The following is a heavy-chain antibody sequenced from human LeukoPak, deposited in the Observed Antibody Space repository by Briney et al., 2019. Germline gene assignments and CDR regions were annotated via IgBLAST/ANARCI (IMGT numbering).Heavy chain of an antibody. Sequence: ASVKVSCKASGGTFSSYAISWVRQAPGQGLEWMGRIIPILGIANYAQKFQGRVTITADKSTSTAYMELSSLRSEDTAVYYCARDSTPKLRNYYGSGSPEYWGQGTLVTVSS. J-gene: IGHJ4*02. D-gene: IGHD3-10*01. CDR2: IIPILGIA. CDR1: GGTFSSYA. V-gene: IGHV1-69*04. CDR3: ARDSTPKLRNYYGSGSPEY.